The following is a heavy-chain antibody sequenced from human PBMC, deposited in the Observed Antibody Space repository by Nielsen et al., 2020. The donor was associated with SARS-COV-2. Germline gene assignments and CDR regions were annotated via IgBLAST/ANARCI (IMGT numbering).Heavy chain of an antibody. D-gene: IGHD3-16*01. CDR1: GFTFNNFG. Sequence: GGSLRLSCASSGFTFNNFGFSWVRQAPGKGLEWVASISYEGSQKYYADSLTGRFTVSRDTSKNTVYLQMNSLLVEDTAVYHCAKRRAVFMLTFGGEGAMDVWGQGTTVSVSS. CDR3: AKRRAVFMLTFGGEGAMDV. V-gene: IGHV3-30*18. CDR2: ISYEGSQK. J-gene: IGHJ6*02.